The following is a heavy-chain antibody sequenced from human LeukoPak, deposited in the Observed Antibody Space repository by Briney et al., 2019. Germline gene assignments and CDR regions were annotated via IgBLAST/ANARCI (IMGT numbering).Heavy chain of an antibody. V-gene: IGHV4-59*01. CDR1: GGSISSYY. D-gene: IGHD3-3*01. Sequence: SETLSLTCTVSGGSISSYYWSWIRQPAGKGLEWIGYIFYSGSTNYNPSLKSRVTISVDTSKNQFSLRLSSVTAADTAVYYCVRSHEFWSGYYGYWGQGTLVTVSS. CDR2: IFYSGST. J-gene: IGHJ4*02. CDR3: VRSHEFWSGYYGY.